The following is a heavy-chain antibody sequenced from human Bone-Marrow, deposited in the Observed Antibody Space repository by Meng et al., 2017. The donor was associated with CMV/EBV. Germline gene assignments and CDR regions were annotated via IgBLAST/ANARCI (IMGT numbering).Heavy chain of an antibody. V-gene: IGHV3-23*01. Sequence: GGSLRLSCAASGFTFSSYAMSWVRQAPGRGLEWVSAISGRGGSTYYADSVKGRFTIYRDNSENTLYLQMNSLRAEDTAVYYCTREQTGPKVVKSHYYYYYGMDVWGQGTTVTVSS. D-gene: IGHD1-14*01. CDR2: ISGRGGST. CDR3: TREQTGPKVVKSHYYYYYGMDV. J-gene: IGHJ6*02. CDR1: GFTFSSYA.